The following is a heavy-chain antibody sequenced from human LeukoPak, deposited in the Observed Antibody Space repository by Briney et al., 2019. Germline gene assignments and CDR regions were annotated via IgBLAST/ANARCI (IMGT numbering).Heavy chain of an antibody. CDR2: INPNSGGT. CDR3: ARGDRYDILTGTDWYFDL. Sequence: ASVKVSCKASGYTFTGYYMHWVRQAPGQGLERMGWINPNSGGTNYAQKFPGRVTMTRDTSISTAYMELSRLRSDDTAVYYCARGDRYDILTGTDWYFDLWGRGTLVTVSS. D-gene: IGHD3-9*01. V-gene: IGHV1-2*02. J-gene: IGHJ2*01. CDR1: GYTFTGYY.